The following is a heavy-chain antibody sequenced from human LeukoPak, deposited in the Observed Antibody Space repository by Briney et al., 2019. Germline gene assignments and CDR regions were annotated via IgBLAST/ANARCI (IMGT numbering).Heavy chain of an antibody. Sequence: PGGSLTLSCAASGFTFGDYYMSWIRQAPGKGLEWVSYITSSGSSIYYADSVKGRFTISRDNAKNSLYLQMNSLRAEDTAVYYCAKIRCSGDACYPIRYFDYWGQGTLVTVSS. CDR1: GFTFGDYY. CDR3: AKIRCSGDACYPIRYFDY. V-gene: IGHV3-11*01. D-gene: IGHD2-15*01. CDR2: ITSSGSSI. J-gene: IGHJ4*02.